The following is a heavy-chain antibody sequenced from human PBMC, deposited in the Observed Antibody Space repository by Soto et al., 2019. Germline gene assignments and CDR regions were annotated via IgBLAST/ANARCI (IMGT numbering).Heavy chain of an antibody. D-gene: IGHD2-15*01. CDR1: GYTFTSYA. Sequence: QVQLMQSGTEEKNPGASVKVSCKASGYTFTSYAIHWVRQAPGQKLEWMGWINAGNGDTKYSQNFQGRVTIIRDTSASTGYMEVSSLTSEDTAVYYCARGDCAGGICQTCGLDVCGQGTTVTVSS. J-gene: IGHJ6*02. V-gene: IGHV1-3*05. CDR3: ARGDCAGGICQTCGLDV. CDR2: INAGNGDT.